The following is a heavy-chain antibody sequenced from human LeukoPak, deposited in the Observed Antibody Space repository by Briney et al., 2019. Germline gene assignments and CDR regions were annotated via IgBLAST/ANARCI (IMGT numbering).Heavy chain of an antibody. Sequence: GGSLRLSCAASGFTFSSYAMHWVRQAPGKGLEWVAVISYDGSNKYYADSVKGRFTISRGNSKNTLYLQMNSLRAEDTAVYYCASGGVLLWFGVVDNLDYWGQGTLVTVSS. J-gene: IGHJ4*02. V-gene: IGHV3-30*04. CDR3: ASGGVLLWFGVVDNLDY. D-gene: IGHD3-10*01. CDR1: GFTFSSYA. CDR2: ISYDGSNK.